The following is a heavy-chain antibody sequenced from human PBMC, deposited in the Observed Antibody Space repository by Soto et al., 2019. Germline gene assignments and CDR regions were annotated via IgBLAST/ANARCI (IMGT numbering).Heavy chain of an antibody. CDR1: GGTFSSYT. D-gene: IGHD6-19*01. Sequence: GASVKVSCKASGGTFSSYTISWVRQAPGQGLEWMGWISAYNGNTNYAQKLQGRVTMTTDTSTSTAYMELRSLRSDDTAVYYCARELSGWYAYWGQGTLVTVSS. J-gene: IGHJ4*02. CDR3: ARELSGWYAY. CDR2: ISAYNGNT. V-gene: IGHV1-18*01.